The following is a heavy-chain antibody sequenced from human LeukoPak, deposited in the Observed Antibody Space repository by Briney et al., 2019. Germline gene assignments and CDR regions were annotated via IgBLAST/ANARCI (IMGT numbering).Heavy chain of an antibody. CDR3: ARVGYCSGGSCPSDAFDI. CDR1: GGSFSGYY. CDR2: INHGGST. Sequence: SETLSLTCAVYGGSFSGYYWSWIRQPPGKGLEWIGEINHGGSTNYNPSLKSRVTISVDTSKNQFSLKLSSVTAADTAVYYCARVGYCSGGSCPSDAFDIWGQGTTVTVSS. V-gene: IGHV4-34*01. J-gene: IGHJ3*02. D-gene: IGHD2-15*01.